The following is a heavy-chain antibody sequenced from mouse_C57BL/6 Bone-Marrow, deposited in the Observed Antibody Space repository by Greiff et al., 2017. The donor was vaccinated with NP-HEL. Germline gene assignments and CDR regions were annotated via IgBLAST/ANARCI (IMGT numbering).Heavy chain of an antibody. V-gene: IGHV1-54*01. CDR3: ARGSYAMDY. J-gene: IGHJ4*01. Sequence: QVQLQQSGAELVRPGTSVKVSCKASGYAFTNYLIEWVKQRPGQGLEWIGVINPGSGGTNYNEEFKGKATLTADKSSSTAYMQLSSLTSEDSAVYFCARGSYAMDYWGQGTSVTVSS. CDR2: INPGSGGT. CDR1: GYAFTNYL.